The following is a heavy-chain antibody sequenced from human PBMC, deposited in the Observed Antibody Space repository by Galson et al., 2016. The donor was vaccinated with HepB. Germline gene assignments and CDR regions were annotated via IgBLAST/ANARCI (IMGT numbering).Heavy chain of an antibody. CDR1: GGSFSSFA. V-gene: IGHV1-69*13. D-gene: IGHD3-10*01. Sequence: SVKVSCKASGGSFSSFAINWVRQDPGQGLERMGGIIPMFGTPNYAQKFRGRVTLTADEVTSTAYMELSSLRSQDTAVYYCASHTRGQYDSGRYEFNYWGQGTLVTVSS. CDR2: IIPMFGTP. CDR3: ASHTRGQYDSGRYEFNY. J-gene: IGHJ4*02.